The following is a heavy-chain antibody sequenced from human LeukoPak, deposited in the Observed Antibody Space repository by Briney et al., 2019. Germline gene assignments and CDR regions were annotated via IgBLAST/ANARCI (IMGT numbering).Heavy chain of an antibody. CDR3: AGRRYSSSWYFDY. D-gene: IGHD6-13*01. CDR2: IYYSGST. V-gene: IGHV4-59*01. CDR1: GGSISSYY. Sequence: SETLSLTCTVSGGSISSYYWSWIRQPPGKGLEWIGYIYYSGSTNYNPSLKSRVTISVDTSKNQFSLKLSSVTAADTAVYYCAGRRYSSSWYFDYWGQGTLVTVSS. J-gene: IGHJ4*02.